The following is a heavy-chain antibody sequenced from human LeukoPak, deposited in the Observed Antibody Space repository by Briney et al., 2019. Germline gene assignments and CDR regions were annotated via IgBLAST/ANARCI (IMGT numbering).Heavy chain of an antibody. CDR2: IYPGESDT. CDR3: ATLGRREGPAAAGKGGFDY. CDR1: GYSFTSYW. J-gene: IGHJ4*02. Sequence: GESLKISCKGSGYSFTSYWIGWVRQMPGKGLEWMGIIYPGESDTRYSPSFQRQVTISADKSISTAYLQWSSLKASDTAMSYCATLGRREGPAAAGKGGFDYWGQGTLVTVSS. V-gene: IGHV5-51*01. D-gene: IGHD6-13*01.